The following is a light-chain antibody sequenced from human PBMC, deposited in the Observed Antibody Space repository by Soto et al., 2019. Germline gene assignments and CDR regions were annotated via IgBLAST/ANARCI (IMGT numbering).Light chain of an antibody. Sequence: DIQMTQSPSSLSASVGDRVIITCRASQSISTFLNWYQQKPGKAPNLLIFAASSLQSGVPSRFSGSGSGTDFTLTISSLQPEDFATYYCQQSYRTPTFGQGTRLEIK. CDR2: AAS. V-gene: IGKV1-39*01. CDR3: QQSYRTPT. CDR1: QSISTF. J-gene: IGKJ5*01.